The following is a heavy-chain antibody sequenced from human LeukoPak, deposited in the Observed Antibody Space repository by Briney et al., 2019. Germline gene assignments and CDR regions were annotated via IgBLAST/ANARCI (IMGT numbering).Heavy chain of an antibody. CDR2: INHSGST. J-gene: IGHJ4*02. D-gene: IGHD1-26*01. V-gene: IGHV4-34*01. CDR3: ARLVGATGGY. CDR1: GGPFSGYY. Sequence: SETLSLTCAVYGGPFSGYYWSWIRQPPGKGLEWIGEINHSGSTNYNPSLKSRVTISVDTSKNQFSLKLSSVTAADTAVYYCARLVGATGGYWGQGTLVTVSS.